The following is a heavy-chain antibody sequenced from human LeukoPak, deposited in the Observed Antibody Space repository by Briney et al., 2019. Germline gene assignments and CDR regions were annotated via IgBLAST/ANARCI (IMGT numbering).Heavy chain of an antibody. CDR1: GLTVTSNY. Sequence: GGSLRLSCAASGLTVTSNYMSWVRQAPGKGLEWVSLIYSGGSTYYADSLKGRFTISRDISKNTLFLQLNSLRAEDTAVYYCARGGVVVAAIDAFDIWGQGTLVTVSS. J-gene: IGHJ3*02. CDR3: ARGGVVVAAIDAFDI. V-gene: IGHV3-66*01. D-gene: IGHD2-15*01. CDR2: IYSGGST.